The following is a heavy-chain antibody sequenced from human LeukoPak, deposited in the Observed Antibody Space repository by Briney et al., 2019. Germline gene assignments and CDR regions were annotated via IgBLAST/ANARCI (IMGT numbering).Heavy chain of an antibody. CDR2: IIPILGIA. V-gene: IGHV1-69*04. CDR1: GGTFSSYA. Sequence: ASVKVSCKASGGTFSSYAISWVRQAPGQGLEWMGRIIPILGIANYAQKFQGRVTITADKSASTAYMELSSLRSEDTAVYYCARVVDDSRSDYFDYWGQGTLVTVSS. D-gene: IGHD3-22*01. CDR3: ARVVDDSRSDYFDY. J-gene: IGHJ4*02.